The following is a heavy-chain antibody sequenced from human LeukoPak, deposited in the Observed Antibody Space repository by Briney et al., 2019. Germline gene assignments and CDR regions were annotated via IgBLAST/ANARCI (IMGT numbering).Heavy chain of an antibody. CDR1: GFTFSSYA. J-gene: IGHJ4*02. Sequence: GGSLRLSCAVSGFTFSSYAMSWVRQAPGKGLEWVSAISGSGGSTYYADSVKGRFTISRDNSKNTLYLQMNSLRAEDTAVYYCAKVNVVVVAANSFDYWGQGILVTVSS. CDR2: ISGSGGST. V-gene: IGHV3-23*01. CDR3: AKVNVVVVAANSFDY. D-gene: IGHD2-15*01.